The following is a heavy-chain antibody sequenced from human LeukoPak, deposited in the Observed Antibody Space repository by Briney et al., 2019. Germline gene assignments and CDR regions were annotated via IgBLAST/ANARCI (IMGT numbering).Heavy chain of an antibody. CDR1: GGSVSSGGYY. D-gene: IGHD6-19*01. CDR2: IYNIGST. CDR3: ARGIKYNSGRYFDY. V-gene: IGHV4-61*08. J-gene: IGHJ4*02. Sequence: ASETLSLTCTVSGGSVSSGGYYWSWIRQPPGKGLEWIGFIYNIGSTNYNPSLKSRVTVSVDTSKNQFSLKLSSVTAADTAVYYCARGIKYNSGRYFDYWGQGTLVAVSS.